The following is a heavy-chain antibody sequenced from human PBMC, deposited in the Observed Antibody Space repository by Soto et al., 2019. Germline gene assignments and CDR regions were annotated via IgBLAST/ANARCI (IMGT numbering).Heavy chain of an antibody. CDR1: GFSFRSYA. D-gene: IGHD2-8*01. CDR3: AKLTSDIVLMVYDWGFDY. CDR2: ISGSGGST. V-gene: IGHV3-23*01. J-gene: IGHJ4*02. Sequence: EVQLLESGGGLVQPRGSLSLSCAASGFSFRSYAMSWVRQAPGKGLECVSAISGSGGSTYYADSVKGRFTISRDNSKNTLYLHMNSLRAQDTAVYYCAKLTSDIVLMVYDWGFDYWGQGTLVTVSS.